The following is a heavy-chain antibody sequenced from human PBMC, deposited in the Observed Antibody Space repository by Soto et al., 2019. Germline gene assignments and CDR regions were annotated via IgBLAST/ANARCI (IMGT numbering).Heavy chain of an antibody. Sequence: RSLTCFVSGYSITAGGYYWSWIRHHPGKGLEWIGSFYSSGSIIYNPSLRSRVSISGDTSSNQFSMSLTSVTAADTARYYCARMYSSGSGWFHPWGQGTLVTVSS. J-gene: IGHJ5*02. CDR1: GYSITAGGYY. CDR2: FYSSGSI. V-gene: IGHV4-31*03. CDR3: ARMYSSGSGWFHP. D-gene: IGHD6-19*01.